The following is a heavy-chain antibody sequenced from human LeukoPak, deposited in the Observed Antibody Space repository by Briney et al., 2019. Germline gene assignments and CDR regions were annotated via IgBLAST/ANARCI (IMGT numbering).Heavy chain of an antibody. Sequence: GRSLRLSCAASGFTCSRYGMHWVRQAPGKGLEWVTAISYDGSNKYYADSVKGRFTISRDNSKNTLYVQMNSLRAEDTAVYYCARDYDSSGYYSYYFDYWGQGTLVTVSS. CDR3: ARDYDSSGYYSYYFDY. D-gene: IGHD3-22*01. V-gene: IGHV3-30*04. J-gene: IGHJ4*02. CDR1: GFTCSRYG. CDR2: ISYDGSNK.